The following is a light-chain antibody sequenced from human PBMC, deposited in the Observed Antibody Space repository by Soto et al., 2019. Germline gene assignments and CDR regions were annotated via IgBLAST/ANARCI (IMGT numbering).Light chain of an antibody. V-gene: IGLV2-11*01. CDR2: DVS. Sequence: QSVLTQPRSVSGSPGQSVTISCTGTSSDVGGYNYVSWYQQHPGKAPKLMIYDVSTRPSGVPDRFSGSNSGNTASLTISGLRAEDEADYYCCSYAGSYVVFGGGTKLTVL. CDR3: CSYAGSYVV. J-gene: IGLJ2*01. CDR1: SSDVGGYNY.